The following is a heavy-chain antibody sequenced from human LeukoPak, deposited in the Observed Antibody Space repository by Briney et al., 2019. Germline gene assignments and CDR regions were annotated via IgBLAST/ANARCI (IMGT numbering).Heavy chain of an antibody. D-gene: IGHD3-10*01. CDR3: ARDVSYYRSGPHFDS. V-gene: IGHV3-74*01. J-gene: IGHJ4*02. CDR1: GGTLSSFW. CDR2: IKGDGSTT. Sequence: GGCPRLSGAASGGTLSSFWMHWVRQGPGKGLLWVSRIKGDGSTTSYADSVRGRFTISRDNAKNTLYLQMNSLRAEDTAVYYCARDVSYYRSGPHFDSWGQGTLVTVSS.